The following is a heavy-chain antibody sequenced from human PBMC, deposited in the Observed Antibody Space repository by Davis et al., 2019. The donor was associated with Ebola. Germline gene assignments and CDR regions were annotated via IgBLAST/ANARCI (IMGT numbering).Heavy chain of an antibody. V-gene: IGHV3-30*18. CDR2: ISYDGSNK. CDR3: AKRVSGTYGFGDS. Sequence: GESLKISCAASGFTFSYYGMQWVRQAPGKGLEWVSFISYDGSNKHYADSLKGRFTISRDNSKNTLSLQMNSLRPEDTAVYYCAKRVSGTYGFGDSWGRGTLVTVSP. D-gene: IGHD1-26*01. CDR1: GFTFSYYG. J-gene: IGHJ4*02.